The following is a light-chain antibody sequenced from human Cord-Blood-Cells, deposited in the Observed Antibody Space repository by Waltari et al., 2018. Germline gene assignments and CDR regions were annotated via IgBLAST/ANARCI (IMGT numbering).Light chain of an antibody. V-gene: IGLV2-14*01. J-gene: IGLJ3*02. CDR1: SSDLGGYNY. Sequence: QSALTQPASVSGSPGQSITISCTGTSSDLGGYNYVSWYQQPPGKAPNLMIYDVSKRPSGVSNRFSGSKSGNTASLTISGLQAEDEADYYCSSYTSSSTWVFGGGTKLTVL. CDR3: SSYTSSSTWV. CDR2: DVS.